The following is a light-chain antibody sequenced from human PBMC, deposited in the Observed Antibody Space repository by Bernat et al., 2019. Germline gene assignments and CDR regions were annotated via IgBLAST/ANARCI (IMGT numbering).Light chain of an antibody. V-gene: IGLV1-47*01. Sequence: QSVLTQPPSASGTPGQRVTISCSGSSSNIGNNFVYWYQKVPGTAPKLLIFRNNQRPSGVPDRLSGSKSGTSASLAISGLRSEDEADYYCGKWDDSLSVYVFGAGTTVTVL. CDR3: GKWDDSLSVYV. CDR1: SSNIGNNF. J-gene: IGLJ1*01. CDR2: RNN.